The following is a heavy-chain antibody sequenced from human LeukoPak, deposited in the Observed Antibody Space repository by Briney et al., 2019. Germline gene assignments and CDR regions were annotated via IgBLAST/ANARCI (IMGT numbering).Heavy chain of an antibody. CDR1: GLPFSSYE. J-gene: IGHJ4*02. CDR2: ISSSGRTI. D-gene: IGHD2/OR15-2a*01. Sequence: GGSLRLSCAASGLPFSSYEMNWVRQATGRGLDWISYISSSGRTIYYADSMKGRFTISRDNARNSLYLQVNSLRADDTAVYYCARGDYYYFDGWGQGTLVSVS. V-gene: IGHV3-48*03. CDR3: ARGDYYYFDG.